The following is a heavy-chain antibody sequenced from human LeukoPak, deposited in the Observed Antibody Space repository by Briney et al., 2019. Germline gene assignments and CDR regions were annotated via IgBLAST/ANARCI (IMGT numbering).Heavy chain of an antibody. CDR1: GFTFSDYY. V-gene: IGHV4-38-2*01. CDR2: IYHSGST. J-gene: IGHJ4*02. D-gene: IGHD3-10*01. CDR3: ARSYGFGELSQ. Sequence: GSLRLSCAASGFTFSDYYMSWIRQAPGKGLEWIGSIYHSGSTYYNPSLKSRVTISVDTSKNQFSLKLSSVTAADTAVYYCARSYGFGELSQWGQGTLVTVSS.